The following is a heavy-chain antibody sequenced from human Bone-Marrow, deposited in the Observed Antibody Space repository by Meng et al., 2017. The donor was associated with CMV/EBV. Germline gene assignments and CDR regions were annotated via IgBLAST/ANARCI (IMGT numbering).Heavy chain of an antibody. V-gene: IGHV1-2*02. Sequence: ASVKVSCKASGYTFSDFYIYWVRQAPGQGLGWMGCISPHSGGTNYAQKFQGRVAMTRDTSISTAYLELSRLTSDDTAVYYCARALPASYYYDTSGPPRWGQGTLVTVSS. CDR3: ARALPASYYYDTSGPPR. J-gene: IGHJ1*01. CDR2: ISPHSGGT. CDR1: GYTFSDFY. D-gene: IGHD3-22*01.